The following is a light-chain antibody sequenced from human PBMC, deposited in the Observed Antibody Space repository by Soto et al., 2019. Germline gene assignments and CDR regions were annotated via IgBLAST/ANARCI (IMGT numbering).Light chain of an antibody. Sequence: DIQMTQSPSTLSGSVGDRVTITCRASQTISSWLAWYQQKPGKAPKLLIYKASTLKSGVPSRFSGSGSGTEFTLTISSLQPDDFATYYCQYYNSYSEAFGQGTK. CDR3: QYYNSYSEA. CDR1: QTISSW. J-gene: IGKJ1*01. CDR2: KAS. V-gene: IGKV1-5*03.